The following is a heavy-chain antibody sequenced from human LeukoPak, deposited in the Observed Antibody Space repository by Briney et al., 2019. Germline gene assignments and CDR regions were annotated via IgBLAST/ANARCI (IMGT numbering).Heavy chain of an antibody. CDR2: IIPILGIA. Sequence: GSSVKVSCKASGGTFSSYAISWVRQAPGQGLEWMGRIIPILGIANYAQKFQGRVTMTTDTSTSTAYMELRSLRSDDTAVYYCARKGSSGWRPTEFDYWGQGTLVTVSS. CDR1: GGTFSSYA. J-gene: IGHJ4*02. V-gene: IGHV1-69*04. CDR3: ARKGSSGWRPTEFDY. D-gene: IGHD6-19*01.